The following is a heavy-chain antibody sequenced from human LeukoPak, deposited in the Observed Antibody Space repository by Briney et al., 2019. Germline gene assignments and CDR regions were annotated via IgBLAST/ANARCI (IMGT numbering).Heavy chain of an antibody. CDR1: GFTVSSNY. Sequence: PGRSLRLSCAASGFTVSSNYMNWVRQAPGKGLEWVSVIYSGGSTYYADSVKGRFTISRDNSKNTLYLQMNSLRAEDTAVYYCARDSAGYSSGPRFDPWGQGTLVTVSS. V-gene: IGHV3-66*01. D-gene: IGHD6-19*01. CDR3: ARDSAGYSSGPRFDP. J-gene: IGHJ5*02. CDR2: IYSGGST.